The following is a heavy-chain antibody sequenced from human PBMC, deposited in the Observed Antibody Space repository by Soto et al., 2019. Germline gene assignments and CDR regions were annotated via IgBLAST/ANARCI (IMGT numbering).Heavy chain of an antibody. Sequence: EVQLLESGGGLVQPGGSLRLSCAASGFTFTSQAMSWVRQAPGKGLEWVAGVSNSGDGTYYTDSVKVRFSSYRDNSKNTLHLQMHSLRAEDTAVYDCVKGISYPDYWGQGTLVTVSS. J-gene: IGHJ4*01. D-gene: IGHD3-10*01. CDR3: VKGISYPDY. CDR1: GFTFTSQA. V-gene: IGHV3-23*01. CDR2: VSNSGDGT.